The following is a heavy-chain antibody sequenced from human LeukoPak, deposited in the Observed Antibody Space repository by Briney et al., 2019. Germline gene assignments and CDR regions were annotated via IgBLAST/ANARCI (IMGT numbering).Heavy chain of an antibody. V-gene: IGHV3-9*01. D-gene: IGHD1-26*01. CDR1: GFTFDDYA. Sequence: PGRSLRLSCAASGFTFDDYAMHWVRQAPGKGLEWVSGISWNSGSIGYADSVKGRFTISRDNAKNSLYLQMNSLRAEDTAVYYCARDSGSYYSFDYWGQGTLVTVSS. CDR3: ARDSGSYYSFDY. J-gene: IGHJ4*02. CDR2: ISWNSGSI.